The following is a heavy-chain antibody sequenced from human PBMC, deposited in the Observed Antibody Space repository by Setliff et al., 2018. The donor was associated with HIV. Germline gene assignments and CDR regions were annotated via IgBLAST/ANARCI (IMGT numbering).Heavy chain of an antibody. J-gene: IGHJ4*02. CDR2: IYPGDSTI. Sequence: GESLKISCQASGYSFSDYWIGWVRQMPGKGLEWIGVIYPGDSTIRYGPSFQGQVSISAARSITTAYLQWRSLKASDSAMYYCTRRRRAPGIEDLEAYWGQGTLVTVSS. CDR3: TRRRRAPGIEDLEAY. V-gene: IGHV5-51*01. CDR1: GYSFSDYW. D-gene: IGHD1-26*01.